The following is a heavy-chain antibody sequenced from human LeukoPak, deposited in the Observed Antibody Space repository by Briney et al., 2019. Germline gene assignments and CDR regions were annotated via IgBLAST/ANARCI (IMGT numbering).Heavy chain of an antibody. CDR2: IKEDGSDK. CDR3: HQPVTLPA. CDR1: GFTFRNYW. J-gene: IGHJ5*02. Sequence: GGSLRLSCAASGFTFRNYWMSWVRQAPGKGLEWVAFIKEDGSDKHYVDSVKGRFTISRDNDQNSLYLQMNTLRAEKTAVYFCHQPVTLPAWGQETLVTVSS. D-gene: IGHD2-2*01. V-gene: IGHV3-7*01.